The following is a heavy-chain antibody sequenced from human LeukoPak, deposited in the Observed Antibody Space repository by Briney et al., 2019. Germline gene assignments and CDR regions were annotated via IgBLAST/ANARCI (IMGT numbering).Heavy chain of an antibody. Sequence: SETLSLTCAVYGGSFSGYYWSWIRQPPGKGLEWIGEINHSGSTNYNPSLKSRVTISVDTSKNQFSLKLSSVTAADTAVYYCARALEVVGATNYFDYWGQGTLVTVSS. CDR2: INHSGST. CDR1: GGSFSGYY. D-gene: IGHD1-26*01. V-gene: IGHV4-34*01. J-gene: IGHJ4*02. CDR3: ARALEVVGATNYFDY.